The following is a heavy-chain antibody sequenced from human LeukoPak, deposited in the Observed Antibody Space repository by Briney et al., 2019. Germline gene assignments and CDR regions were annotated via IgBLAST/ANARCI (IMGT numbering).Heavy chain of an antibody. CDR3: ARANFDILTGYPPMPDY. D-gene: IGHD3-9*01. V-gene: IGHV1-18*01. CDR1: GYTFTSYG. Sequence: ASVKVSCKASGYTFTSYGISWVRQAPGQGLEWMGWISAYNGNTNHAQKLQGRVTMTTDTSTSTAYMELRSLRSDDTAVYYCARANFDILTGYPPMPDYWGQGALVTVSS. J-gene: IGHJ4*02. CDR2: ISAYNGNT.